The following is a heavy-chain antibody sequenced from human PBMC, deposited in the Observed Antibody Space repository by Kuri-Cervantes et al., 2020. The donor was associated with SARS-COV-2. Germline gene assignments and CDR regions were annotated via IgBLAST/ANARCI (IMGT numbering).Heavy chain of an antibody. CDR3: ARGGERGEYYFDY. CDR1: GGSISSSSYY. Sequence: SETLSLTCTVSGGSISSSSYYWGWIRQPPGKGLEWIGSIYYSRSTYYNPSLKSLVTISVDTSKNQFSLKLSSVTAADTAVHYCARGGERGEYYFDYWGQGTLVTVSS. CDR2: IYYSRST. J-gene: IGHJ4*02. D-gene: IGHD3-10*01. V-gene: IGHV4-39*07.